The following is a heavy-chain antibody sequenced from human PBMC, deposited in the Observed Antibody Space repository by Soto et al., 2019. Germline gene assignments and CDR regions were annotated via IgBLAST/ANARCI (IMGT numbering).Heavy chain of an antibody. CDR2: IHYCGST. V-gene: IGHV4-31*03. J-gene: IGHJ4*02. CDR1: GGFISRGGYY. D-gene: IGHD2-2*01. CDR3: ARCRDAFGFDS. Sequence: QVQLQESGPGLVEPSQTLSLTCSVSGGFISRGGYYWSWIRQFPGKGLEWIGYIHYCGSTYYNPSLKSRGSISVDMSKNQLSLNLTSVTAADTAVYYCARCRDAFGFDSWGQGTLVTVSS.